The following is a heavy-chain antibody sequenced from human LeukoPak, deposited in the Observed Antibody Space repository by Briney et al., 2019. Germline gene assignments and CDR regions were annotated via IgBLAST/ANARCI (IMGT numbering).Heavy chain of an antibody. CDR1: GGTFSSYA. CDR3: AREAQFFLGFDP. V-gene: IGHV1-69*05. CDR2: IIPKTGTA. Sequence: GASVKVSCKASGGTFSSYAISWVRQAPGQGLEWMGGIIPKTGTANYPQKFRGRVTITTGESTSTAYMELSSLRSDDTAVYYCAREAQFFLGFDPWGQGTLITVSS. D-gene: IGHD3-3*01. J-gene: IGHJ5*02.